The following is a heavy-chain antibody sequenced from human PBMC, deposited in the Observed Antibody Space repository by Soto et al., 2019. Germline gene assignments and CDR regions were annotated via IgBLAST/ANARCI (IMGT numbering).Heavy chain of an antibody. CDR1: GFTFSSYW. D-gene: IGHD4-17*01. CDR3: TTVTTSSVFDY. CDR2: INPDGSEK. Sequence: EVQLVESGGGLVQPGGSLRLSCAASGFTFSSYWMTWVRQAPGKGLEWVGNINPDGSEKHYVDYVKGRFTISRGNPENALYLQMNSLRVEDTAVYYCTTVTTSSVFDYWGQGNLVTVSS. V-gene: IGHV3-7*05. J-gene: IGHJ4*02.